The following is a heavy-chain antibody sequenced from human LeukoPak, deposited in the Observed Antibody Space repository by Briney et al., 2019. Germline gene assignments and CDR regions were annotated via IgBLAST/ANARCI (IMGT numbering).Heavy chain of an antibody. CDR3: AKGGDCSGRTCLTTTDF. V-gene: IGHV3-9*01. Sequence: GGSLRLSCAVSGFPFKDYVRHWVPRAPGKGLGWVSGFNWNGDDTGYADAVKGRVTISRDNVKLSQFLQMDSLKNEDTAVYYCAKGGDCSGRTCLTTTDFWGQGTLVTVSS. CDR1: GFPFKDYV. CDR2: FNWNGDDT. D-gene: IGHD2-15*01. J-gene: IGHJ4*02.